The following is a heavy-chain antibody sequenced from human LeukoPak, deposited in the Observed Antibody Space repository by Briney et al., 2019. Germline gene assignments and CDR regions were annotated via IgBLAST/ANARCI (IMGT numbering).Heavy chain of an antibody. CDR1: GYTFTDYY. CDR2: INPNSGDT. Sequence: ASVKVSCTASGYTFTDYYSHWVRQAPGQVLEWMGWINPNSGDTNIAQKFQGRVTMTRDTSINTAYMELSRLISDDTAVYYCAREDLYTYPLDFWGQGALVTVSS. V-gene: IGHV1-2*02. D-gene: IGHD5-24*01. J-gene: IGHJ4*02. CDR3: AREDLYTYPLDF.